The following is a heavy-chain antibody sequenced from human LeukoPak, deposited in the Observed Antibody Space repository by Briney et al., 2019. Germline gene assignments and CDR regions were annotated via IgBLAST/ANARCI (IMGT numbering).Heavy chain of an antibody. CDR3: AKAPSPYCTNGVCYYFDY. Sequence: PGGSLRLSCAASGFTFSSYAMSWVRQAPGKGLEWVSAIGGSGGSTYYADSVKGRFTISRDNSKNTLYLQMNNLRAEDTAVYYCAKAPSPYCTNGVCYYFDYWGQGTLVTVSS. CDR1: GFTFSSYA. CDR2: IGGSGGST. V-gene: IGHV3-23*01. D-gene: IGHD2-8*01. J-gene: IGHJ4*02.